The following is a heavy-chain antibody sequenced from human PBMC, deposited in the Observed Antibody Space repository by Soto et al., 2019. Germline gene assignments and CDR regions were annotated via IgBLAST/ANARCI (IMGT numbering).Heavy chain of an antibody. D-gene: IGHD6-13*01. Sequence: QVQLQESGPGLLKPSQTLSLTCIVSGGSMSSGDYYWTWIRQPPGKGVEWIGYMYYSGSADYNPSLKSRLTMSVDTSKNQFSLNLSSVTAVDTAVYYCARDKAAAGHLDYWGQGTLVTVSS. V-gene: IGHV4-30-4*01. CDR1: GGSMSSGDYY. CDR3: ARDKAAAGHLDY. CDR2: MYYSGSA. J-gene: IGHJ4*02.